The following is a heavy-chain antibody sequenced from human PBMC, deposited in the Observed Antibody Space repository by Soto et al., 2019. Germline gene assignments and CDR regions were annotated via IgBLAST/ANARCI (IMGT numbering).Heavy chain of an antibody. CDR1: GCSFTSYW. V-gene: IGHV5-51*01. D-gene: IGHD6-19*01. Sequence: HGEALKISCKGSGCSFTSYWIGWVRQMPGKGLEGMGIIYPGDSDTRYSPSFQGQVTISADKSISTAYLQWSSLKASDTAMYYCARHYWQWLDDYSYCGMDVWGQGTTVTLSS. CDR3: ARHYWQWLDDYSYCGMDV. J-gene: IGHJ6*02. CDR2: IYPGDSDT.